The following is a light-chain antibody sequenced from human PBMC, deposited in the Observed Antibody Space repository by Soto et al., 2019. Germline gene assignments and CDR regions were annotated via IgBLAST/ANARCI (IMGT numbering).Light chain of an antibody. V-gene: IGLV2-14*01. Sequence: QSVLTQPASVSESPGQSITISCTGSSSDVGGYKYVSWYQQHPGKALKLLIYDVTNRPSGVSNRFSGSKSGYTASLTISGLQSEDEADYYCSSYTSFKTLVFGTGTKVTVL. CDR2: DVT. CDR1: SSDVGGYKY. CDR3: SSYTSFKTLV. J-gene: IGLJ1*01.